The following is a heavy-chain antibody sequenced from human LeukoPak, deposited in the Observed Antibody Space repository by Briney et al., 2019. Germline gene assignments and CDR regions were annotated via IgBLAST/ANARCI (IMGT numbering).Heavy chain of an antibody. CDR3: AKVAPPGSLPLDY. D-gene: IGHD1-26*01. J-gene: IGHJ4*02. Sequence: GGSLRLSCAASGFTFSSYAMHWVRQAPGKGLEWVAVISYDGSNKYYADSVKGRFTISRDNSKNTLYLQMNSLRAEDTAVYYCAKVAPPGSLPLDYWGQGTLVTVSS. V-gene: IGHV3-30*04. CDR1: GFTFSSYA. CDR2: ISYDGSNK.